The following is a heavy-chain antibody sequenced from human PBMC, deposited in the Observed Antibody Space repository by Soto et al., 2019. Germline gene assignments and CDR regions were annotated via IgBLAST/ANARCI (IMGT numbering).Heavy chain of an antibody. D-gene: IGHD6-13*01. V-gene: IGHV3-33*01. CDR1: GFTFSSYG. CDR2: IWYDGSNK. CDR3: ARGSSKQLALGYYYLYYGIDV. Sequence: QVQLVESGGGVVQPGRSLRLSCAASGFTFSSYGMHWVRQAPGKGLEWVAVIWYDGSNKYYADSVKGRFTISRDNSKNTMYLQMYSQRAEDTAVYYCARGSSKQLALGYYYLYYGIDVWGQGTTVTVSS. J-gene: IGHJ6*02.